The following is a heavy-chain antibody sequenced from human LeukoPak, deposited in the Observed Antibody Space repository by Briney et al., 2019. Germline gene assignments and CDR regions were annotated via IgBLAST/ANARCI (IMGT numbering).Heavy chain of an antibody. J-gene: IGHJ2*01. Sequence: GGSLRLSCAASGFTFSSYAMNWVRQAPGKGLEWVSFISTSSSYIHYADSVKGRFTISRDNAKNSLYLQMNSLRAENTAVYYCARTSDTSGRLYWYFDLWGRGTLVAVSS. CDR1: GFTFSSYA. CDR3: ARTSDTSGRLYWYFDL. D-gene: IGHD3-22*01. CDR2: ISTSSSYI. V-gene: IGHV3-21*01.